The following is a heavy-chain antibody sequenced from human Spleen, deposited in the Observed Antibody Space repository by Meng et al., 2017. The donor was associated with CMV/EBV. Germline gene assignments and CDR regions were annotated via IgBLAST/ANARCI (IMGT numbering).Heavy chain of an antibody. CDR3: AMSAGIDP. CDR2: ISGIVPGT. V-gene: IGHV3-23*01. D-gene: IGHD2-15*01. Sequence: GGSLRLSCATSGFTFSSYAMNWVRQAPGKGLDWVSTISGIVPGTCCADSVRGRFTISRDNSKDNLYLQMNTLRAEDTAVYYCAMSAGIDPWGQGTLVTVSS. CDR1: GFTFSSYA. J-gene: IGHJ5*02.